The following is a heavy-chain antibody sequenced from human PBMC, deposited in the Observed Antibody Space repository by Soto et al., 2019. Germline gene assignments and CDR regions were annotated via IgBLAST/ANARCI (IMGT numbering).Heavy chain of an antibody. CDR3: ARAPHFAYGMDV. D-gene: IGHD3-3*02. CDR1: GGAISIYY. CDR2: IYYSGST. V-gene: IGHV4-59*01. Sequence: SETLPLTCTVSGGAISIYYWSWIRQPPGKGLEWIGYIYYSGSTNYNPSLKSRVTISVDTSKNQFSLKLSSVTAADKAVYYCARAPHFAYGMDVWGQGTRVTVSS. J-gene: IGHJ6*02.